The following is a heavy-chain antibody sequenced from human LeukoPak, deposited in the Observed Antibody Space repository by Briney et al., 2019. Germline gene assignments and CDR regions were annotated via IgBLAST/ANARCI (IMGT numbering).Heavy chain of an antibody. D-gene: IGHD5-18*01. Sequence: GGSLRLSCAASGFTFSSYAMHWVRQAPGKGLEYVSAISSNGGSTYYANSVKGGFTISRDNSKNTLYLQMNSLRAEDAAVYYCAKDRDSYANYDAFDIWGQGTMVTVSS. CDR1: GFTFSSYA. V-gene: IGHV3-64*01. CDR3: AKDRDSYANYDAFDI. CDR2: ISSNGGST. J-gene: IGHJ3*02.